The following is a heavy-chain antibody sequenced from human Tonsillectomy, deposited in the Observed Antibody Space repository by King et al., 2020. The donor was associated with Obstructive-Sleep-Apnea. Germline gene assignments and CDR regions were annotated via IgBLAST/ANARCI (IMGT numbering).Heavy chain of an antibody. CDR1: GFTFSSYA. J-gene: IGHJ4*02. V-gene: IGHV3-30-3*01. Sequence: VQLVESGGGVVQPGRSLRLYCAASGFTFSSYAMHWVRQAPGKGLEWVAVTSYDGSNEYYADSVKGRFTISRDNSKNTLYLQMTSLSVEDTAVYFCARGRHDIVVLPAAIDYWGQGTLVTVSS. D-gene: IGHD2-2*01. CDR2: TSYDGSNE. CDR3: ARGRHDIVVLPAAIDY.